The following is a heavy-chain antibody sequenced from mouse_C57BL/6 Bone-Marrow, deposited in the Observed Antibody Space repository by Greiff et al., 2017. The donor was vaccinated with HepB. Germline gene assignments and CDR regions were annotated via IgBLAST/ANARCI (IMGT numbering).Heavy chain of an antibody. V-gene: IGHV1-81*01. J-gene: IGHJ4*01. CDR1: GYTFTSYG. CDR2: IYPRSGNT. Sequence: VKLQESGAELARPGASVKLSCKASGYTFTSYGISWVKQRTGQGLEWIGEIYPRSGNTYYNEKFKGKATLTADKSSSTAYMELRSLTSEDSAVYFCVISGDYYAMDYWGQGTSVTVSS. D-gene: IGHD1-3*01. CDR3: VISGDYYAMDY.